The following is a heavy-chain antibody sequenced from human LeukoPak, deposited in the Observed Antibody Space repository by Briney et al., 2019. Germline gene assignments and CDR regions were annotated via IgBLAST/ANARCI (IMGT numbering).Heavy chain of an antibody. V-gene: IGHV3-33*01. J-gene: IGHJ4*02. CDR1: GFTFSSYG. CDR3: ARGRGRGWYQAEY. D-gene: IGHD6-19*01. CDR2: IWYDGNNK. Sequence: GRSLRLSCVASGFTFSSYGMHWVRQTPGKGLEWVAVIWYDGNNKYYEDSVKGRFTISRDNSKNTLYLQMDSLRVEDTAVYYCARGRGRGWYQAEYWGQGTLVTVSS.